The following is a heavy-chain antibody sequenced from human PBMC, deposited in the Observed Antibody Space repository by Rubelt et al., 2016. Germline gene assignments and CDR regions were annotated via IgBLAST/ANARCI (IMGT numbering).Heavy chain of an antibody. Sequence: QVQLVESGGGVVQPGRSLRLSCAASGFTFSSYAMHWVRQAPGKGLEWVAVIWYDGSNKYYADSVKGRFTISRDNSKNTLYLQMNSLRAEDTAVYYCARMGVAGDFDYWGQGTLVTVSS. V-gene: IGHV3-33*08. CDR2: IWYDGSNK. D-gene: IGHD6-19*01. CDR1: GFTFSSYA. CDR3: ARMGVAGDFDY. J-gene: IGHJ4*02.